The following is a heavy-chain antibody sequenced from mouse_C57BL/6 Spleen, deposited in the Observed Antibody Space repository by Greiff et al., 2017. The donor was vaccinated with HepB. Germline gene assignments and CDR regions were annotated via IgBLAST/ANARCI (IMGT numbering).Heavy chain of an antibody. D-gene: IGHD1-1*01. V-gene: IGHV2-2*01. CDR1: GFSLTSYG. J-gene: IGHJ4*01. CDR2: IWSGGST. CDR3: ARPLYGSSFYAMDY. Sequence: QVQLKESGPGLVQPSQSLSITCTVSGFSLTSYGVHWVRQSPGKGLEWLGVIWSGGSTDYNAAFISRLSNRKDNSKSQVFFKMNSLQADDTAIYYCARPLYGSSFYAMDYWGQGTSVTVSS.